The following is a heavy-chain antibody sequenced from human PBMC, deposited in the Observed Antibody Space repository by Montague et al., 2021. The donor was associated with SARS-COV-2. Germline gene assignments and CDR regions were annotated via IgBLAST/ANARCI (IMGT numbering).Heavy chain of an antibody. CDR3: ARGGLYCSGGRCSTFDI. D-gene: IGHD2-15*01. CDR1: GGSVSSGTYY. J-gene: IGHJ3*02. CDR2: MYSSGST. V-gene: IGHV4-61*01. Sequence: SETLSLTCTVSGGSVSSGTYYWGWIRQPPGKGLVWIAYMYSSGSTNYNPSLKSRVTMSVDTSRNQFSLKLSSVTAADTAVYYCARGGLYCSGGRCSTFDIWGQGTMVIFSS.